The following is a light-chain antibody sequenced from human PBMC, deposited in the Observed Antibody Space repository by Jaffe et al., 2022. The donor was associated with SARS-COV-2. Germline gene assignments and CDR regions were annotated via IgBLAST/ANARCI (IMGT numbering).Light chain of an antibody. Sequence: SYELTQPSSVSVSPGQTVRITCSGDVLSRKYARWFQQKPGQAPVLVIYKDTERPSGIPERLSGSRSGTTVTLTISGAQVDDEANYYCYSATDKNWIFGGGTKVTVL. V-gene: IGLV3-27*01. CDR3: YSATDKNWI. CDR1: VLSRKY. CDR2: KDT. J-gene: IGLJ2*01.